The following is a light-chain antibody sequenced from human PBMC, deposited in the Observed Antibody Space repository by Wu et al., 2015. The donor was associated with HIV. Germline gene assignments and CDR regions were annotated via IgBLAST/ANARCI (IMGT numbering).Light chain of an antibody. J-gene: IGKJ2*01. V-gene: IGKV3-15*01. CDR1: QSVSGN. CDR2: GAS. Sequence: EIVMTQSPATLSVSPGERATLSCRASQSVSGNLAWYQQKPGQAPRLLIYGASTRATGIPARFSGSGSGTEFSLTISRLEPEDFAVYYCQRYGSSSYTFGRGTKLETK. CDR3: QRYGSSSYT.